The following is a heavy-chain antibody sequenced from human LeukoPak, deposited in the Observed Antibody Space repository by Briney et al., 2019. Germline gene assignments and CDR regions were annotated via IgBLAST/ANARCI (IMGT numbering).Heavy chain of an antibody. J-gene: IGHJ2*01. D-gene: IGHD2-15*01. CDR3: AREHPGYCSGGSCRDWYFDL. CDR1: GDSVSSGTYY. CDR2: IYYSGST. Sequence: SETLSLTCTVSGDSVSSGTYYWSWIRQPPGKGLEWIGYIYYSGSTNYNPSLKSRVTISVDSSKNQFSLKLSSVTAADTAVYYCAREHPGYCSGGSCRDWYFDLCGRGTLVTVSS. V-gene: IGHV4-61*01.